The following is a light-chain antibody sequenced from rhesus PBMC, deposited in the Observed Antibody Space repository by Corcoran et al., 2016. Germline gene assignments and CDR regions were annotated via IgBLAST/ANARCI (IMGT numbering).Light chain of an antibody. CDR2: QVS. V-gene: IGKV2S9*01. CDR3: MQGTHWPLT. Sequence: DVVMTQSPLSLPVTLGQPASISCRSSQSLLDSDGTTYLNWLQQKPGQPPGRLIYQVSNRDSGVPDRFSGSGAVKDFTLRISRVEAEDVGVYDCMQGTHWPLTFGGGTKVEIK. J-gene: IGKJ4*01. CDR1: QSLLDSDGTTY.